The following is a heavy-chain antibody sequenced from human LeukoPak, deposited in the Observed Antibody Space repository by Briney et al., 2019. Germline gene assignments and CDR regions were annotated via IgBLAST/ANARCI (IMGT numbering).Heavy chain of an antibody. D-gene: IGHD5-18*01. V-gene: IGHV4-34*01. CDR3: ARGQADTAMAY. Sequence: PETLSLTCAVYGGSLSGYYWSWIRQPPGKGLEWIGEINHSGSNNYNPSLKSRVTISVDTSKNQFSLKLSSVTAADTAVYYCARGQADTAMAYWGQGTLVTVSS. CDR1: GGSLSGYY. J-gene: IGHJ4*02. CDR2: INHSGSN.